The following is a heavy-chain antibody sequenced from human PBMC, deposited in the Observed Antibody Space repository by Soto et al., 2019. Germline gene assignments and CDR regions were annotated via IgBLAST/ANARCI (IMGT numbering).Heavy chain of an antibody. V-gene: IGHV5-10-1*01. D-gene: IGHD3-22*01. J-gene: IGHJ4*02. Sequence: GESLKISCKGSGYSFAGYWITWVRQKPGKGLEWMGRIDPSDSQTYYSPSFRGHVTISVTKSITTVFLQWSSLKASDTAMYYCARQIYDSDTGPNFQYYFDSWGQGTPVTVSS. CDR3: ARQIYDSDTGPNFQYYFDS. CDR1: GYSFAGYW. CDR2: IDPSDSQT.